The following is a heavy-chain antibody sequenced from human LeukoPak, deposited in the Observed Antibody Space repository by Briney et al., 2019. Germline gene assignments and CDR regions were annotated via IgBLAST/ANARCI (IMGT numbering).Heavy chain of an antibody. J-gene: IGHJ4*02. D-gene: IGHD3-10*01. V-gene: IGHV3-7*03. CDR2: IKQDGSEK. Sequence: PGGSLRLSCAASGFTFSIYWMTWVRQAPGKGLEWVANIKQDGSEKYYVDSVKGRFTISRDNAKNSLFLQMNSLRAEDTAVYYCAKDFIGYFDYWGQGTLVTVSP. CDR3: AKDFIGYFDY. CDR1: GFTFSIYW.